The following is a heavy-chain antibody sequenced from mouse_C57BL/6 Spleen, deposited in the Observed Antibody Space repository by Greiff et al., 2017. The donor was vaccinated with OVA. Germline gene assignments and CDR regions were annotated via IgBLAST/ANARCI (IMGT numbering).Heavy chain of an antibody. CDR3: ARRYSFRAFDY. CDR2: ISSGSSTI. J-gene: IGHJ2*01. V-gene: IGHV5-17*01. CDR1: GFTFSDYG. D-gene: IGHD2-12*01. Sequence: EVKLMESGGGLVKPGGSLKLSCAASGFTFSDYGMHWVRQAPEKGLEWVAYISSGSSTIYYADTVKGRFTISRDNAKNTLFLQMTSLRSEETSMYYCARRYSFRAFDYWSQGTTLTVSS.